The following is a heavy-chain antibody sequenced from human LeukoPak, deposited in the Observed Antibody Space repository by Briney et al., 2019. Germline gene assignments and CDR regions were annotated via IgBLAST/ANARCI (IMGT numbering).Heavy chain of an antibody. CDR2: ISSNGGST. CDR1: GFTFSSYA. D-gene: IGHD3-22*01. J-gene: IGHJ4*02. Sequence: GGSLRLSCAASGFTFSSYAMHWVRQAPGKGLEYVSAISSNGGSTYYANSVKGRFTISRDNSKNTLYLQMGSLRAEDMAVYYCARGSYCYDSSGPRPVDYWGQGTLVTVPS. CDR3: ARGSYCYDSSGPRPVDY. V-gene: IGHV3-64*01.